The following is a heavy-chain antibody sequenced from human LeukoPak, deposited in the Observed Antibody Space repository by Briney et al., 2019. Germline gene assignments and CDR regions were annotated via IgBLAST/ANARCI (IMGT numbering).Heavy chain of an antibody. D-gene: IGHD3-9*01. CDR1: GFTFSSYA. Sequence: PGGSLRLSCAASGFTFSSYAMSWVRQAPGKGLEWVSAISGSGGSTYYADSVKGRFTISRDNSKNTLYLQMNSLKTEDTAVYYCTTDILTGYYEYYFDYWGQGTLVTVSS. J-gene: IGHJ4*02. CDR2: ISGSGGST. V-gene: IGHV3-23*01. CDR3: TTDILTGYYEYYFDY.